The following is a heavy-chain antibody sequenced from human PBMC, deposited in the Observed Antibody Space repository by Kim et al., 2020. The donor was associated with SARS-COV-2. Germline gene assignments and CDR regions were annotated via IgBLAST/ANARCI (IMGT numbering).Heavy chain of an antibody. Sequence: SETLSLTCAVYGGSFSGYYWSWIRQPPGKGLEWIGEINHSGSTNYNPSLKSRVTISVDTSKNQFSLKLSSVTAADTAVYYCARGRFDCSGGSCFAFDIWGQGTMVTVSS. D-gene: IGHD2-15*01. CDR2: INHSGST. CDR3: ARGRFDCSGGSCFAFDI. J-gene: IGHJ3*02. CDR1: GGSFSGYY. V-gene: IGHV4-34*01.